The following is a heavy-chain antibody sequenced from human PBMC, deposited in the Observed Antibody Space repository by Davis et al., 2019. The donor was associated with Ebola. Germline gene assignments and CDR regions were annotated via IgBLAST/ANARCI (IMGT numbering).Heavy chain of an antibody. J-gene: IGHJ4*02. CDR1: GYTFTSYA. V-gene: IGHV1-3*01. D-gene: IGHD2-15*01. Sequence: ASVKVSCKASGYTFTSYAMHWVRQAPGQRLEWMGWINAGNGNTNYAQKLQGRVTMTTDTSTSTAYMELRSLRSDDTAVYYCARDLRQGYCSGGSCYSGRSYFDYWGQGTLVTVSS. CDR2: INAGNGNT. CDR3: ARDLRQGYCSGGSCYSGRSYFDY.